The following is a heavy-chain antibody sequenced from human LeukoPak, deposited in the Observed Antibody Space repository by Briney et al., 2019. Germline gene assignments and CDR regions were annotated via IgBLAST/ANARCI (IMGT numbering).Heavy chain of an antibody. V-gene: IGHV4-59*01. Sequence: SETLSLTCTVSGGSISSYYWNWIRQPPGKGLEWIGYVYYSGSTTIYNPSLKSRVTISLDTSKNQFSLKLSSVAAADTAVYYCASSGTYGGRYYYYYYMDVWGKGTTVTVPS. J-gene: IGHJ6*03. D-gene: IGHD1-26*01. CDR2: VYYSGSTT. CDR3: ASSGTYGGRYYYYYYMDV. CDR1: GGSISSYY.